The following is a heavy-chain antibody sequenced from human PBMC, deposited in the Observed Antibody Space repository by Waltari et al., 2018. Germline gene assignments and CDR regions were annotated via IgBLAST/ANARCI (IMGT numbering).Heavy chain of an antibody. Sequence: HVQLQASGPGPVWPSETLSLTFTVSVLPICRIYRHWIRQPPGKGLEWIGYINYNGSTNYNAHLMNGVTISVDKSKIQSSLKVSSVTAADTAVYYCSGGRIAAGEFDPWGQGTLVTVSS. J-gene: IGHJ5*02. D-gene: IGHD6-13*01. V-gene: IGHV4-59*01. CDR1: VLPICRIY. CDR2: INYNGST. CDR3: SGGRIAAGEFDP.